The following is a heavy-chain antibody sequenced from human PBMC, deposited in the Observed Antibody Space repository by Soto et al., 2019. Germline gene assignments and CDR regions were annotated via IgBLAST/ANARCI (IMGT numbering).Heavy chain of an antibody. V-gene: IGHV1-2*02. D-gene: IGHD3-16*01. Sequence: ASVKVSCKASGYTFTGYYMHWVRQAPGQGLEWMGWINPNSGGTNYAQKFQGRVTMTRDTSISTAYMELSRLGSDDTAVYYCARDPSFTFGGAPYGMDVWGQGTTVTVSS. CDR1: GYTFTGYY. CDR2: INPNSGGT. CDR3: ARDPSFTFGGAPYGMDV. J-gene: IGHJ6*02.